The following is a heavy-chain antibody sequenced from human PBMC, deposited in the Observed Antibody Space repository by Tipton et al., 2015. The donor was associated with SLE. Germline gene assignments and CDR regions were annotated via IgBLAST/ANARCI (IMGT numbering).Heavy chain of an antibody. CDR2: IYPADSDS. Sequence: QLVQSGADVKKPGESLKISCKGSGYNFTNYWIGWVRQMPGKGLECMGIIYPADSDSRYSPSFQGQVTISADKSISTAYLQWGSLKASDTAMYYCATAPGYSILDSFDIWGQGTMVTVSS. CDR3: ATAPGYSILDSFDI. CDR1: GYNFTNYW. V-gene: IGHV5-51*03. J-gene: IGHJ3*02. D-gene: IGHD6-13*01.